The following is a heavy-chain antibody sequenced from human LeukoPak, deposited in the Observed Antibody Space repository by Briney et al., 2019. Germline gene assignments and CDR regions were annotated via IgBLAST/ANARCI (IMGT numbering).Heavy chain of an antibody. J-gene: IGHJ4*02. CDR1: GYTFTDYY. CDR3: ATGGVAGTGSIDY. CDR2: VDPEDGET. D-gene: IGHD6-19*01. Sequence: GASVKISCKVSGYTFTDYYMHWVQQAPGKGLEWMGLVDPEDGETIYAEKFQGRVTITADTSRDTAYMELSSLRSEDTAVYYCATGGVAGTGSIDYWGQGTLVTVSS. V-gene: IGHV1-69-2*01.